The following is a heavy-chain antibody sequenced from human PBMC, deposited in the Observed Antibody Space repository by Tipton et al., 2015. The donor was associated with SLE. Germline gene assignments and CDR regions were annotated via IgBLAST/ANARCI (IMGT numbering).Heavy chain of an antibody. CDR1: SGQY. CDR2: IHHSGST. D-gene: IGHD4-17*01. J-gene: IGHJ4*02. CDR3: AKDYNHDNADYN. Sequence: SGQYWSWVRQPPGKGLEWIGEIHHSGSTNSNPSLKSRVTISVDKSKNQFSLKLSSVTVADTAVYYCAKDYNHDNADYNWGQGTLVTVSS. V-gene: IGHV4-4*02.